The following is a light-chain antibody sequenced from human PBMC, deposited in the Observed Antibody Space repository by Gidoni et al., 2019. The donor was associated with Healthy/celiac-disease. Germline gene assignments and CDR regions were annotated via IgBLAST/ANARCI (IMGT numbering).Light chain of an antibody. CDR2: WAS. CDR1: QSVLYSSNNKNY. Sequence: DIVMTQSPDSLAVSLGERATINCKSSQSVLYSSNNKNYLAWYQQKPGQPPKLLIYWASTRESGVPDRFSGSGSGTDFTLTISSLQAEDVAVYYCQQYYSTPFGQXTKLEIK. CDR3: QQYYSTP. J-gene: IGKJ2*01. V-gene: IGKV4-1*01.